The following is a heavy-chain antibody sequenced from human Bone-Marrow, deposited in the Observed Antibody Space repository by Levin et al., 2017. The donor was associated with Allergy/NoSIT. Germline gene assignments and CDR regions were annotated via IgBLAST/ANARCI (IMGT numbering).Heavy chain of an antibody. Sequence: GGSLRLSCAASGFTFSSFWMSWARQAPGKGLQWVANIKQDGSERYYVASVKGRFTISRDIAKNSLSLHMNSLRVEDTAVYYCARGFGPEVWGQGTMVTVSS. D-gene: IGHD3-10*01. J-gene: IGHJ3*01. CDR2: IKQDGSER. CDR3: ARGFGPEV. V-gene: IGHV3-7*01. CDR1: GFTFSSFW.